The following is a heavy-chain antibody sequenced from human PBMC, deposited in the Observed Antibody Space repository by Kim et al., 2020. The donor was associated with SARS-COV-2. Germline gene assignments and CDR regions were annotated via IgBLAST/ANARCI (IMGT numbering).Heavy chain of an antibody. J-gene: IGHJ4*02. CDR3: TRAPLLWFGELSEFYY. Sequence: VKGRFTISRDDSKSIAYLQMNSLKTEDTAVYYCTRAPLLWFGELSEFYYWGQGTLVTVSS. V-gene: IGHV3-49*02. D-gene: IGHD3-10*01.